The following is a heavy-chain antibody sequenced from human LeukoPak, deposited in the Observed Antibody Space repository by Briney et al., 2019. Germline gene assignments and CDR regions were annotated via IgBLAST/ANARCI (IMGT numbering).Heavy chain of an antibody. CDR3: ARHRYYGSGSYSLNWFDP. V-gene: IGHV4-39*01. Sequence: PSETLSLTCTVSGGSISSYYWGWIRQPPGKGLEWIGSIYYSESTYYNPSLKSRVTISVDTSKNQFSLKLSSVTAADTAVYYCARHRYYGSGSYSLNWFDPWGQGTLVTVSS. CDR1: GGSISSYY. CDR2: IYYSEST. D-gene: IGHD3-10*01. J-gene: IGHJ5*02.